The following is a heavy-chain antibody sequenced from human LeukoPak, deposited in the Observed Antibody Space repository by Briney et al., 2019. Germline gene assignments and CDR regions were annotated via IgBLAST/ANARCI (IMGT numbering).Heavy chain of an antibody. CDR2: IYYSGST. V-gene: IGHV4-59*01. Sequence: SETLSLTCTVSGGSISSYYWSWIRQPPGKGLEWIGYIYYSGSTNYNPSLKSRVTISVDTSKNQLSLKLSSVTAADTAVYYCARDLDSSGTTPGYWGQGTLVTVSS. CDR1: GGSISSYY. D-gene: IGHD3-22*01. CDR3: ARDLDSSGTTPGY. J-gene: IGHJ4*02.